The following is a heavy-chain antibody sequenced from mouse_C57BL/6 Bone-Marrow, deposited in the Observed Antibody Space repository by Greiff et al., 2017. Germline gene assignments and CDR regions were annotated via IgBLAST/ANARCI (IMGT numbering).Heavy chain of an antibody. CDR1: GFTFSSYG. Sequence: EVQLVESGGDLVKPGGSLKLSCAASGFTFSSYGMSWVRQTPDKRLEWVATISSGGSYTYYPDSVKGRFTISRDNAKNTLYLQMSSLKSEDTAMYYCARLGDYYGSSLAYWGQGTLVTVSA. J-gene: IGHJ3*01. CDR2: ISSGGSYT. D-gene: IGHD1-1*01. V-gene: IGHV5-6*01. CDR3: ARLGDYYGSSLAY.